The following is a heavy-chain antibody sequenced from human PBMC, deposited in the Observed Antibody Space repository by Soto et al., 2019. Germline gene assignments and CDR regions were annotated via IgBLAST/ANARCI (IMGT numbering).Heavy chain of an antibody. CDR3: ARRNQLRRFQSSSSSSWFDP. J-gene: IGHJ5*02. CDR2: IYHSGST. CDR1: SGSISSSNW. Sequence: SETLSLTCAVSSGSISSSNWWSWVRQPPGKGLEWIGEIYHSGSTNYNPSLKSRVTISVDKSKNQFSLKLSSVTAADTAVYYCARRNQLRRFQSSSSSSWFDPWGQGTLVTVSS. V-gene: IGHV4-4*02. D-gene: IGHD6-6*01.